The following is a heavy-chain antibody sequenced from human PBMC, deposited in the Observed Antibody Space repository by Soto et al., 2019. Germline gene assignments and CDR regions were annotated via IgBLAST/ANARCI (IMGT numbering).Heavy chain of an antibody. CDR3: SNAYFVWSSEQPYYFDY. Sequence: SVKVSCKASGGTFSSYTISWVRQAPGQGLEWMGRIIPILGIANYAQKFQGRVTITADKSTSTAYMELSSLRSEDTSVYYCSNAYFVWSSEQPYYFDYWGQGTLVTVSS. CDR1: GGTFSSYT. J-gene: IGHJ4*02. V-gene: IGHV1-69*02. CDR2: IIPILGIA. D-gene: IGHD3-16*01.